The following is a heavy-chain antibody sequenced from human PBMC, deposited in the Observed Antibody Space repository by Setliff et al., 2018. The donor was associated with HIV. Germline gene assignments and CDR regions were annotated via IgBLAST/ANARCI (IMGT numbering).Heavy chain of an antibody. D-gene: IGHD6-19*01. Sequence: SETLSLTCTVSGSFINSDYWGWIRQPPGKGLEWIGSIYHSATTYYNPSLWGRVTISIDTSKSQFSLKLSSVTAADTAVYYWARWGVAVAGTRGQFDYWGQGTLVTVSS. CDR3: ARWGVAVAGTRGQFDY. J-gene: IGHJ4*02. CDR1: GSFINSDY. CDR2: IYHSATT. V-gene: IGHV4-38-2*02.